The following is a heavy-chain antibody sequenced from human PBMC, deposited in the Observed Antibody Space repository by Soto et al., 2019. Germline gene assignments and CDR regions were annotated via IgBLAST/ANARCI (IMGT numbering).Heavy chain of an antibody. J-gene: IGHJ6*02. CDR3: ARRPRIGAQEATYYYNGIDV. Sequence: PGDSLKISCKCSAYGFTSYLISWVRLLPGKGQEWMGRIDLSDSYTNYSPSFQGHVTISADKSISTAYLQWSSLKASDTAMYYCARRPRIGAQEATYYYNGIDVWGQG. V-gene: IGHV5-10-1*01. CDR2: IDLSDSYT. CDR1: AYGFTSYL. D-gene: IGHD2-21*01.